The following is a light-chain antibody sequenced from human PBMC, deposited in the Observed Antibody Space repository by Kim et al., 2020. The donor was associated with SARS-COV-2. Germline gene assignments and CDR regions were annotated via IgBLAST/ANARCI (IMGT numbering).Light chain of an antibody. CDR3: QQYYSYPRT. Sequence: AIRITQSPSSLSASTGDRVTITCRASQGISSYLAWYQQKPGKAPKLLIYAASTLQSGVPSRFSGSGSGTDFTLTISCLQSEDFATYYGQQYYSYPRTFGQGTKVDIK. V-gene: IGKV1-8*01. J-gene: IGKJ1*01. CDR1: QGISSY. CDR2: AAS.